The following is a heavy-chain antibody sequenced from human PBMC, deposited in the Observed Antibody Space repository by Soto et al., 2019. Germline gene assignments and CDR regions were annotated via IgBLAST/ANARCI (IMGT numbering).Heavy chain of an antibody. J-gene: IGHJ5*02. D-gene: IGHD3-22*01. CDR1: GGSITIGGYY. Sequence: QVQLQESGPGLVKPSQTLSLTCTVSGGSITIGGYYWTWIRQHPGKGLEWIGNIYYSGITYYNPSLKSRVTISVDTSKNKFSLRLSSVTPAATAVYYWATSGGSGYYYGYNWFDPWGQGTLVTVSS. CDR3: ATSGGSGYYYGYNWFDP. V-gene: IGHV4-31*03. CDR2: IYYSGIT.